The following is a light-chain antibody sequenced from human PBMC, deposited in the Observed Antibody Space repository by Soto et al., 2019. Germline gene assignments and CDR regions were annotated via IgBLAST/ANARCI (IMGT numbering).Light chain of an antibody. CDR1: QSISSW. CDR3: QQYNSYSEA. CDR2: DAS. Sequence: IQMTRSRSTLSASVGDRVTITCRASQSISSWLAWYQQKPGKAPKLLIYDASSLESGVPSRFSGSGSGTEFTLTISSLQPDDFATYYCQQYNSYSEAFGQGTKVDIK. V-gene: IGKV1-5*01. J-gene: IGKJ1*01.